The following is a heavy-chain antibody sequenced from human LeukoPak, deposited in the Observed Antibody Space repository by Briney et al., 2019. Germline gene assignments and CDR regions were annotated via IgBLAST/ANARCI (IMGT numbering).Heavy chain of an antibody. Sequence: AGGSLRLSCAASGFTFSSYSMNWVRQAPGKGPEWVSSISSSSSYIYYADSVKGRFTISRDNAKNSLYLQMNSLRAEDTAVYYCARDSDAPGDYWGQGTLVTVSS. CDR3: ARDSDAPGDY. CDR1: GFTFSSYS. J-gene: IGHJ4*02. V-gene: IGHV3-21*01. CDR2: ISSSSSYI.